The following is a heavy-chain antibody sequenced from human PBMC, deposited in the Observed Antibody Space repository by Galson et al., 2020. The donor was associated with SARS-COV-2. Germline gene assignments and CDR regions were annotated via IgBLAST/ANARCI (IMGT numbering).Heavy chain of an antibody. Sequence: GESLQISCAASGFSLSVYRMNWVRQAPGKGLEWVSSISTTTTYIKYADSMEGRFTISRDNAKNSLYLQIDSLRAEDTAVYYCARDSYSSAGHRGNDYFDLWGRGSVVTVSS. CDR2: ISTTTTYI. J-gene: IGHJ2*01. D-gene: IGHD6-19*01. V-gene: IGHV3-21*01. CDR1: GFSLSVYR. CDR3: ARDSYSSAGHRGNDYFDL.